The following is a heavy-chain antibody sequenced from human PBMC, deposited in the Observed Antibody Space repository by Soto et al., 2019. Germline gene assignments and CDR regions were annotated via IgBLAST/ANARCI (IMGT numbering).Heavy chain of an antibody. J-gene: IGHJ5*02. D-gene: IGHD2-15*01. CDR2: IYYSGST. V-gene: IGHV4-39*01. Sequence: QLQLQESGPGLVKPSETLSLTCTVSGGSVSSSSYYWGWIRQPPGKGLEWIGSIYYSGSTYYNPSLKSRVTISVDTSKNQFSLKLSSVTAADTAVYYCARQLGYCSGGSCYRNWFDPWGQGTLVTVSS. CDR1: GGSVSSSSYY. CDR3: ARQLGYCSGGSCYRNWFDP.